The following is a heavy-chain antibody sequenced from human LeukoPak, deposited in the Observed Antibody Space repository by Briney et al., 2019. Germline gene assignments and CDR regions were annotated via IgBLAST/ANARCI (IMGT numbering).Heavy chain of an antibody. Sequence: PGGSLRLSCAASGFTSSTFSMNWVRQAPGEGLEWVSSISKGSGYIYYADSVKGRFTLSRDNAKNSLYLQMNSLRAEDTAIYYCTKDWGTTGPYDYWGQGTLVTVSS. CDR3: TKDWGTTGPYDY. V-gene: IGHV3-21*01. CDR2: ISKGSGYI. J-gene: IGHJ4*02. D-gene: IGHD2-2*01. CDR1: GFTSSTFS.